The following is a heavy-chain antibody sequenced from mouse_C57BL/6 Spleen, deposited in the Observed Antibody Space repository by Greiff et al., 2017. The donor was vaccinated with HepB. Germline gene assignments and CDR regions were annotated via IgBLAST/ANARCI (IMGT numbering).Heavy chain of an antibody. D-gene: IGHD1-1*01. CDR1: GYTFTSYD. CDR3: ARERGGSSLHAMDY. J-gene: IGHJ4*01. V-gene: IGHV1-85*01. CDR2: IYPRDGST. Sequence: QVQLQQSGPELVKPGASVKLSCKASGYTFTSYDINWVKQRPGQGLEWIGWIYPRDGSTKYNEKFKGKATLTVDTSSSTAYMELHSLTSEDSAVYFCARERGGSSLHAMDYWGQGTSVTVSS.